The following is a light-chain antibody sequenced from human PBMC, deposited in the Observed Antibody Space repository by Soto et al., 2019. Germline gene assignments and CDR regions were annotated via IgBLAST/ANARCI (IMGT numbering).Light chain of an antibody. V-gene: IGLV1-40*01. CDR1: SSNIGAGYD. Sequence: QPVLTQPPSVSGAPGQRVTISCTGSSSNIGAGYDVHWYQQLPGTAPKLLIFSNNNRPSGVPDRFSGSKSGTSGSLAITGLQAEDEADYYCQSYDSSLSVVFGGGTKLTVL. J-gene: IGLJ2*01. CDR3: QSYDSSLSVV. CDR2: SNN.